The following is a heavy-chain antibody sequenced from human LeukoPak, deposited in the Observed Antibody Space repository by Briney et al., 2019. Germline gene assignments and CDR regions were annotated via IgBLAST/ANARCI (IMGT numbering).Heavy chain of an antibody. CDR2: IRRSSDYI. Sequence: PGGSLRLSCAASGFTFSSFAMHWVRPAPGKGLEWLSSIRRSSDYIYCADSLKGRFTISRDNARNSLYLQMSSLRAEDTALYYCAREIYSNSDHDDAFDIWGQGTTVTVSS. J-gene: IGHJ3*02. D-gene: IGHD5-12*01. CDR3: AREIYSNSDHDDAFDI. CDR1: GFTFSSFA. V-gene: IGHV3-21*01.